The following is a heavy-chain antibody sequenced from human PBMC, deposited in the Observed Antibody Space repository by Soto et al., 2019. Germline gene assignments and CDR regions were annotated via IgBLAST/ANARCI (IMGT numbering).Heavy chain of an antibody. CDR2: ISYSGST. CDR1: GGYISSYY. CDR3: ARVQSSSWGYYYAVDV. V-gene: IGHV4-59*01. J-gene: IGHJ6*01. D-gene: IGHD6-19*01. Sequence: QVQLQESGPGLVKPSETLSLTCRISGGYISSYYWNWMRQAPGKGLEWIGFISYSGSTNYNPALTSRVTISVDTSKDQISLRLDSVTTADLAVYYCARVQSSSWGYYYAVDVWGQGTTVTVSS.